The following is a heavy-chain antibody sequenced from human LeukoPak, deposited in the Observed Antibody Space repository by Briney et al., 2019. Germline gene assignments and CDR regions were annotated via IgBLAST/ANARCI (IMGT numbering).Heavy chain of an antibody. CDR2: ISGSGGGT. D-gene: IGHD6-19*01. CDR3: AKDRQWLVLARFFDY. J-gene: IGHJ4*02. Sequence: GGSLRLSCAVSGITLSNYGMSWVRQAPGKGLEWVAGISGSGGGTYYADSVKGRFTISRDNPKNTLYLQMNSLGAEDTAVYYCAKDRQWLVLARFFDYWGQGTLVTVSS. CDR1: GITLSNYG. V-gene: IGHV3-23*01.